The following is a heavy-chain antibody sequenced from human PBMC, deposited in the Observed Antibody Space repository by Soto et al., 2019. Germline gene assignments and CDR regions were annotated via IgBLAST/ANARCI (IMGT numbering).Heavy chain of an antibody. J-gene: IGHJ3*02. CDR1: GFTFSSYG. CDR3: TRDPLIAVAAYDAFDI. Sequence: QVQLVESGGGVVQRGGSLRLSCAASGFTFSSYGMHWVRQAPGKGREWVAGIWYDGSNKYYADSVKGRYTISRDDSKNTVYLKMNSLGAEDTAVYYCTRDPLIAVAAYDAFDIWGQGTSVAVSS. CDR2: IWYDGSNK. V-gene: IGHV3-33*01. D-gene: IGHD6-19*01.